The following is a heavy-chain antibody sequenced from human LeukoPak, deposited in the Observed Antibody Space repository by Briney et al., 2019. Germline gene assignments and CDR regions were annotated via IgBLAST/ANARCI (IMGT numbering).Heavy chain of an antibody. J-gene: IGHJ4*02. Sequence: ASMKVSCKVSGYSITGYVISWVRQAPGQGLEWMGWINPNSGGTNYAQKFQGRVTMTRDTSISTAYMELSRLRSDDTAVYYCAMSPINYYDSSGFDYWGQGTLVTVSS. CDR1: GYSITGYV. V-gene: IGHV1-2*02. CDR2: INPNSGGT. CDR3: AMSPINYYDSSGFDY. D-gene: IGHD3-22*01.